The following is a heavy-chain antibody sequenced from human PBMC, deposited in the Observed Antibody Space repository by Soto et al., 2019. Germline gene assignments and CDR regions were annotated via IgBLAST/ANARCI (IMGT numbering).Heavy chain of an antibody. CDR3: ATGIAARPDY. V-gene: IGHV4-59*08. CDR1: GGSISSYY. J-gene: IGHJ4*02. CDR2: IYYSGST. Sequence: SETLSLTCTVSGGSISSYYWSWIRQPPGKGLEWIGYIYYSGSTNYNPSLKSRVTISVDTSKNKFSLKLSSVTAADTAVDYCATGIAARPDYWGQGYLVTVSP. D-gene: IGHD6-6*01.